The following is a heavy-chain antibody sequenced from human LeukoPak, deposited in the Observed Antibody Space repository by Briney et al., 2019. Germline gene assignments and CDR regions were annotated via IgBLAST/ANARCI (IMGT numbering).Heavy chain of an antibody. V-gene: IGHV1-69*05. J-gene: IGHJ3*02. D-gene: IGHD3-3*01. CDR2: IIPIFGTA. Sequence: SVKVSCKASGGTFSSYAISRVRQAPGQGLEWMGGIIPIFGTANYAQKFQGRVTITTDESTSTAYMELSSLRSEDTAVYYCARVERVLRFLEWLQNDIWGQGTMVTVSS. CDR3: ARVERVLRFLEWLQNDI. CDR1: GGTFSSYA.